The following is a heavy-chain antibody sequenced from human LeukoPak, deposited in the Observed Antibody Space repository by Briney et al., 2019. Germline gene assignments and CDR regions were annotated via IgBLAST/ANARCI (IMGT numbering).Heavy chain of an antibody. J-gene: IGHJ3*02. CDR3: AREYNYDSSVGDGFDI. D-gene: IGHD3-22*01. CDR1: GYTFTSYG. CDR2: ISAYNGNT. V-gene: IGHV1-18*01. Sequence: ASVKVSCKASGYTFTSYGISWVRQAPGQGLEWMGWISAYNGNTNYAQKLQGRVTMTTDTSTSTAYMELRSLRSDDTAVYYCAREYNYDSSVGDGFDIWGQGTMVTVSS.